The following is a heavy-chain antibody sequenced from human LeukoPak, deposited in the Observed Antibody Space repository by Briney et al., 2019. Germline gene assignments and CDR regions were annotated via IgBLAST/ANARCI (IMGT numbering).Heavy chain of an antibody. D-gene: IGHD6-13*01. CDR1: GFTVNSYA. Sequence: PGGCLRLSCAASGFTVNSYAMSWVRQGPGKGLKWVSTISGSDDNTYYADSVRDRFTISRDSSKNTLYLQINSLRAEDTAVYYCASPTATAAHLAAFDIWGQGTMVTVSS. CDR2: ISGSDDNT. J-gene: IGHJ3*02. V-gene: IGHV3-23*01. CDR3: ASPTATAAHLAAFDI.